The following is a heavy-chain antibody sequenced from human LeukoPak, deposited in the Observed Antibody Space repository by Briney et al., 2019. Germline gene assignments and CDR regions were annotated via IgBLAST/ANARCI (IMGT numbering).Heavy chain of an antibody. V-gene: IGHV4-59*01. D-gene: IGHD3-10*01. CDR2: IYYSGSN. CDR1: GGSISSYY. CDR3: ARHPGSGRGEWFDP. J-gene: IGHJ5*02. Sequence: PSETLSLTCTVSGGSISSYYWSWIREPPGKGLEGIGYIYYSGSNKYNPSLKSRVTISVETCQDQFSLKMSSVTAADTAVYYCARHPGSGRGEWFDPWGQGTLVTVSS.